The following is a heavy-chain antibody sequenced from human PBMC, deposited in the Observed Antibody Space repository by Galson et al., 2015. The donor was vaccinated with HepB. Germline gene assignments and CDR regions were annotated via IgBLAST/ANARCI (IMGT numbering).Heavy chain of an antibody. V-gene: IGHV3-30*18. CDR3: AKDVYSGYDYYYYYGKDV. D-gene: IGHD5-12*01. Sequence: SLRLSCAASGFTFSSYGMHWVRQAPGKGLEWVAVISYDGSNKYYADSVKGRFTISRDNSKNTLYLQMNSLRAEDTAVYYCAKDVYSGYDYYYYYGKDVWGQGTTVTVSS. CDR2: ISYDGSNK. CDR1: GFTFSSYG. J-gene: IGHJ6*02.